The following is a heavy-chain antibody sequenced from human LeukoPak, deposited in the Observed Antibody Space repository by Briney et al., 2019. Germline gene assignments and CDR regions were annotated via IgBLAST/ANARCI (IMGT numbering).Heavy chain of an antibody. J-gene: IGHJ4*02. CDR3: ARGGGLRVIDY. D-gene: IGHD2-15*01. CDR2: ISAYNGNT. Sequence: ASVKVSCKPSGYTFTSYGISSVRRSPGPGLEWMGWISAYNGNTNYAQKLQGRVTMTIDTSTSTAYMELRSLRADDTAVYYCARGGGLRVIDYWGQETLVTVSS. V-gene: IGHV1-18*01. CDR1: GYTFTSYG.